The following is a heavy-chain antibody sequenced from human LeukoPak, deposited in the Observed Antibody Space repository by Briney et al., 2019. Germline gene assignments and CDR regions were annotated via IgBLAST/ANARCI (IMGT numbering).Heavy chain of an antibody. V-gene: IGHV4-30-4*07. D-gene: IGHD3-22*01. CDR2: IYYSGST. CDR1: GGSISSGGYS. Sequence: PSETLSLTCAVSGGSISSGGYSWSWIRQPPGKGLEWIGYIYYSGSTYYNPSLKSRVTISVDTSKNQFSLKLSSVTAADTAVYYCARGTMTEGFDPWGQGTLVTVSS. J-gene: IGHJ5*02. CDR3: ARGTMTEGFDP.